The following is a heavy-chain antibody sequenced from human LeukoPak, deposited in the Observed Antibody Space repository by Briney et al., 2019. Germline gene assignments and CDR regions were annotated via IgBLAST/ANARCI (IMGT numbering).Heavy chain of an antibody. D-gene: IGHD2-15*01. Sequence: GGSLTLSCAASGFTFINYPMSWVRQAPGEALERVSSISNRGADTGRGGTYYADSVRGRFTISSDNSKNTLYLKVDSLRAEDTAVYYYTRLYCSGGSCVIDYWGQGTLVTVSS. CDR3: TRLYCSGGSCVIDY. CDR1: GFTFINYP. V-gene: IGHV3-23*01. J-gene: IGHJ4*02. CDR2: ISNRGADTGRGGT.